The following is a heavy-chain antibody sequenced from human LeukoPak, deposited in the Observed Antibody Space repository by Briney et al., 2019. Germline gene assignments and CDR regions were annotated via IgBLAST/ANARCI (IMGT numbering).Heavy chain of an antibody. V-gene: IGHV3-11*04. CDR2: ISSSGSTI. J-gene: IGHJ4*02. Sequence: GGSLRLSCAASGFTFSNAWMSWVRQAPGKGLEWVSYISSSGSTIYYADSVKGRFTISRDNAKNSLYLQMNSLRAEDTAVYYCARGRYYYDSSGYYAAYFDYWGQGTLVTVSS. CDR3: ARGRYYYDSSGYYAAYFDY. D-gene: IGHD3-22*01. CDR1: GFTFSNAW.